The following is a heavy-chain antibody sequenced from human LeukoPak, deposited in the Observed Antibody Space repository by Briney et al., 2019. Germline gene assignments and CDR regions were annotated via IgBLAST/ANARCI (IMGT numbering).Heavy chain of an antibody. Sequence: ASVKVSCKASGYTFTSYAMNWVRQAPGQGLEWVGWINTNAGNPTYAQGFTGRFVFSLDTSVSTAYLQICSLKAEDTAVYYCARGSRVVPAAMPGRNYYGMDVWGKGTTVTVSS. CDR2: INTNAGNP. V-gene: IGHV7-4-1*01. CDR1: GYTFTSYA. CDR3: ARGSRVVPAAMPGRNYYGMDV. D-gene: IGHD2-2*01. J-gene: IGHJ6*04.